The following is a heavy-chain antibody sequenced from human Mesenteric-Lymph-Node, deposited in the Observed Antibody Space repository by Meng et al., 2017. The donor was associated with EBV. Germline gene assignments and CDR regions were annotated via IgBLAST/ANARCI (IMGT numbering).Heavy chain of an antibody. CDR1: GGSVSSGNNY. D-gene: IGHD2-15*01. V-gene: IGHV4-30-4*01. CDR3: AKITNSGGFNYFDY. CDR2: IYYSGRT. J-gene: IGHJ4*02. Sequence: VQLQESGPGLVKPSQPLSLTCTVSGGSVSSGNNYWIWIRQPPGKGLEWIGYIYYSGRTYYNPSLESRVTMSVDTSKNQFSLNLNSVTAADTAVYYCAKITNSGGFNYFDYWGQGTLVTVSS.